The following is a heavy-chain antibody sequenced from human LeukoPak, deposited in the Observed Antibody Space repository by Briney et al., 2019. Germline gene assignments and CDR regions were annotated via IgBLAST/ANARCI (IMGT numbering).Heavy chain of an antibody. D-gene: IGHD3-22*01. CDR1: GGSISSYY. CDR2: IYYSGST. J-gene: IGHJ3*02. V-gene: IGHV4-59*01. Sequence: SETLSLTCSVSGGSISSYYWSWFRQPPGQGLEWIGYIYYSGSTNYYPSLTSRVTISVDTSKNQFSLKLSSVTAADTAVYYCARDRFGGYGAFDIWGQGTMVTVSS. CDR3: ARDRFGGYGAFDI.